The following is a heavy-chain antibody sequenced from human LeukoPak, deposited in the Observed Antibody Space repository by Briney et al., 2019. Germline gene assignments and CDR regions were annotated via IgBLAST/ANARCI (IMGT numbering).Heavy chain of an antibody. J-gene: IGHJ6*02. Sequence: SVKVSCKASGGTFSSYAISWVRQAPGQGLEWMGGIIPIFGTANYAQKFQGRVTITADESTSTAYKELSSLRSEDTAVYYCASTLTYGMDVWGQGTTVTVSS. V-gene: IGHV1-69*13. CDR2: IIPIFGTA. CDR3: ASTLTYGMDV. CDR1: GGTFSSYA.